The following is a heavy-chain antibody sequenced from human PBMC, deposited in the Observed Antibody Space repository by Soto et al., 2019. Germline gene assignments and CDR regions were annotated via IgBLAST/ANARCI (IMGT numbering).Heavy chain of an antibody. D-gene: IGHD6-13*01. J-gene: IGHJ4*02. CDR2: ISWNSGSI. CDR1: GFTFDDYA. CDR3: AKASSSWFLLRFDY. V-gene: IGHV3-9*01. Sequence: GGSLRLSCASSGFTFDDYAMHWVRQAPGKGLEWVSGISWNSGSIGYADSVKGRFTISRDNAKNSLYLQMNSLRAEDTALYYCAKASSSWFLLRFDYWGQGTLVTVSS.